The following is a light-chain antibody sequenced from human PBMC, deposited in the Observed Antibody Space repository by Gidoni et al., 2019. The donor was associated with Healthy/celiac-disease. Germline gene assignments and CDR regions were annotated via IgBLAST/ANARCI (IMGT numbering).Light chain of an antibody. V-gene: IGKV3-15*01. CDR2: GAS. Sequence: EIVMTQSPATLSVSPGERATLSCRASQSVGSNLAWYQQKPGQAPRLLIYGASTRATGIPARFSGSGSGTEFTLTISSLQSEDFAVYYWQQYNNWPLTFGPGTKVDIK. CDR3: QQYNNWPLT. CDR1: QSVGSN. J-gene: IGKJ3*01.